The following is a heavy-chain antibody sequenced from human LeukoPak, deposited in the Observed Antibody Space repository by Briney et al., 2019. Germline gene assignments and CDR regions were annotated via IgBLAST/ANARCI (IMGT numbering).Heavy chain of an antibody. D-gene: IGHD5-12*01. J-gene: IGHJ4*02. V-gene: IGHV4-34*01. Sequence: SETLSLTCAVYGGSFSGYYWSWIRQPPGKGLEWIGEINHSGSTNYNPSLKSRVTISVDTSKNQFSLKLSSVTAADTAVYYWASIGVATDSVDYWGQGTLVTVSS. CDR2: INHSGST. CDR1: GGSFSGYY. CDR3: ASIGVATDSVDY.